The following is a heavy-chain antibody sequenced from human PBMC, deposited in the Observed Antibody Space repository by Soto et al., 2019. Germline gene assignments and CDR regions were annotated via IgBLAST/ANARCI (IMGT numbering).Heavy chain of an antibody. CDR1: GFTFSDYY. CDR2: ISSSGSTI. J-gene: IGHJ6*02. CDR3: ARDRSPYYYDSSGYYRDYYYYGMDV. D-gene: IGHD3-22*01. Sequence: PGGSLRLSCAASGFTFSDYYMSWIRQAPGKGLEWVSYISSSGSTIYYADSVKGRFTISRDNAKNSLYLQMNSLRAEDTAVYYCARDRSPYYYDSSGYYRDYYYYGMDVWGQGTTVTVSS. V-gene: IGHV3-11*01.